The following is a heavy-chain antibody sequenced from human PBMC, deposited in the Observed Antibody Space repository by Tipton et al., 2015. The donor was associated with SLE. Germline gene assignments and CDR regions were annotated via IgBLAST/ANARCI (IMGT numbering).Heavy chain of an antibody. CDR2: IFHSGTT. CDR1: GGSTNTGGSY. D-gene: IGHD1-26*01. CDR3: ARHFSGSYSFDY. V-gene: IGHV4-31*03. J-gene: IGHJ4*02. Sequence: TLSLTCSVSGGSTNTGGSYWGWIRQRPGKGLEWLGYIFHSGTTYYNPSPKSRLIISVDTSKNQFSLKLTSVTAADTALYYCARHFSGSYSFDYWGQGKLVTVSS.